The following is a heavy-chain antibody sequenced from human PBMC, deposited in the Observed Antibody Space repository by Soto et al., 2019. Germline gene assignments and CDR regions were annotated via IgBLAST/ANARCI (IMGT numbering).Heavy chain of an antibody. CDR1: GFTSSSYV. J-gene: IGHJ6*02. V-gene: IGHV3-30*03. CDR3: ARGDPYYGMDV. CDR2: ISYDGSNK. Sequence: QVQLVESGGGVVQAGRSLRLSCEASGFTSSSYVMHWVRQAPGKGQEWVAVISYDGSNKHYADSVKGRFTISRDNSKYTLYLVMNSLRGEDTAVYSCARGDPYYGMDVWGQGTTVTVSS.